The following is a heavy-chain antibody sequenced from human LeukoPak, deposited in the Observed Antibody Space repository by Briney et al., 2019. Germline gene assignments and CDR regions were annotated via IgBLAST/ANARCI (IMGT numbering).Heavy chain of an antibody. CDR1: GGSISSGGYS. Sequence: SQTLSLTCAVSGGSISSGGYSWSWIWQPPGKGLEWIGYIYHSGSTYYNPSLKSRVTISVDRSKNQFSLKLSSVTAADTAVYYCASLRRRWLYHYFDYWGQGTLVTVSS. CDR2: IYHSGST. J-gene: IGHJ4*02. CDR3: ASLRRRWLYHYFDY. D-gene: IGHD3-16*02. V-gene: IGHV4-30-2*01.